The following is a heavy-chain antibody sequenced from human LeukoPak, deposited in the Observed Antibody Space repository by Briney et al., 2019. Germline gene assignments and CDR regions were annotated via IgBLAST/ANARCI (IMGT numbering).Heavy chain of an antibody. CDR1: GFTFSNYW. D-gene: IGHD1-26*01. CDR3: ARGRMGATKGYFDY. V-gene: IGHV3-30*03. Sequence: PGGSLRLSCVASGFTFSNYWLHWVRQAPGKGLEWVAVISYDGSNKYYADSVKGRFTISRDNSKNTLYLQMNSLRAEDTAVYYCARGRMGATKGYFDYWGQGTLVTVSS. CDR2: ISYDGSNK. J-gene: IGHJ4*02.